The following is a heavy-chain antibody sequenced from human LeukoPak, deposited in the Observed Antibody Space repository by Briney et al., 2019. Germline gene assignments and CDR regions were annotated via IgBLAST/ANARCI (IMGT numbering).Heavy chain of an antibody. J-gene: IGHJ6*02. Sequence: GGSLRLSCAASGFTFSGSAMHWVRQAPGNGLEWVGRIRSKANSYATAYTASVKGRFTLSRDDSKNTASLQMNSLTTEDTAVYYCTRGSIGDYYYGMDVWGQGTTVTVSS. CDR2: IRSKANSYAT. CDR3: TRGSIGDYYYGMDV. D-gene: IGHD3-10*01. CDR1: GFTFSGSA. V-gene: IGHV3-73*01.